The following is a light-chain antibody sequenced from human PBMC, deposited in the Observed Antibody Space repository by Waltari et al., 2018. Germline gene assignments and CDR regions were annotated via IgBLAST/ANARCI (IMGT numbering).Light chain of an antibody. CDR3: SSYEASNTLL. V-gene: IGLV2-11*01. CDR2: DVN. Sequence: QTALTQPPSVSGSPGPPVTISCTGPRTDIGSYNYFSWYQHHPDKAPKLMIYDVNKRPSGVSDRFSGSKSGNTASLTISGLQAEDEAEYYCSSYEASNTLLFGGGTRLTVL. CDR1: RTDIGSYNY. J-gene: IGLJ3*02.